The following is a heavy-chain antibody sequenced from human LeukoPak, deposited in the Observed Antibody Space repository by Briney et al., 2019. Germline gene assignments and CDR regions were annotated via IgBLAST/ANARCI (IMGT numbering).Heavy chain of an antibody. Sequence: GASVKVSCKASGYTFTSYAMNWVRQAPGQGLEWIGWINTNTGNPTYAQGFTGRFVFSLDTSVSTAYVQISSLKAEDTAVYFCARDPHAAAAGKADYWGQGTLVTVSS. CDR1: GYTFTSYA. D-gene: IGHD6-13*01. V-gene: IGHV7-4-1*02. CDR3: ARDPHAAAAGKADY. CDR2: INTNTGNP. J-gene: IGHJ4*02.